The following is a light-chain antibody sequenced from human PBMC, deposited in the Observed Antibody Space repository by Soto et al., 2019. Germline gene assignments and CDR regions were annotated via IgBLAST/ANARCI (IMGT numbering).Light chain of an antibody. CDR1: QRIDTY. J-gene: IGKJ1*01. CDR3: QQVYSTPGT. V-gene: IGKV1-39*01. Sequence: DIQMTQSPSSLSASVAERVTITCRASQRIDTYLNWYQLKPGKAPNLLIYAATRLHTGVPSRFSGSGSGTGFTLSISNLQPEDFATYYCQQVYSTPGTFGQGTKV. CDR2: AAT.